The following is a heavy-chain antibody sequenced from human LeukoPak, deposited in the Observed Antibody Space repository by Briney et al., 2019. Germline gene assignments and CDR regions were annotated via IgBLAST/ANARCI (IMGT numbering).Heavy chain of an antibody. Sequence: SVKVSCKASGGTFSSYAISWVRQAPGQGLEWMGGIIPIFGTANYAQKFQGRVTITADESTTTAYMELSSLRSEDTAIYYCARGLKVAGTPEPFGFWGQGTLVTVSS. V-gene: IGHV1-69*13. CDR1: GGTFSSYA. CDR2: IIPIFGTA. D-gene: IGHD6-19*01. J-gene: IGHJ4*02. CDR3: ARGLKVAGTPEPFGF.